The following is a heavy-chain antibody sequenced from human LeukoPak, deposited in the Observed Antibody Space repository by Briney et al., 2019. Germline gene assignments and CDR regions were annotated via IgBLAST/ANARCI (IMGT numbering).Heavy chain of an antibody. V-gene: IGHV3-23*01. CDR2: ISGSGGST. CDR1: GFTYSSCV. J-gene: IGHJ4*02. D-gene: IGHD2-2*01. Sequence: GGSLRLSCATSGFTYSSCVMAWVRQAPGKGLEWVSSISGSGGSTYYADSVKGRFTISRDNSMNTLYLQMNSLTAEDTAVYYCAKRHCSSTHGYGFDYWGKGPLVTASS. CDR3: AKRHCSSTHGYGFDY.